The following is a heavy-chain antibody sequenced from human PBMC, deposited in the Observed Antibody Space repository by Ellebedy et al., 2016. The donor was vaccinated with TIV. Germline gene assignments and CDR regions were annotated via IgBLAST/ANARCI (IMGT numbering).Heavy chain of an antibody. CDR3: ARDRYIKRIAWFDP. CDR2: ISGYNGNT. D-gene: IGHD2-2*02. CDR1: GYTFTSYG. V-gene: IGHV1-18*04. J-gene: IGHJ5*02. Sequence: AASVKVSCKASGYTFTSYGISWVRQAPGQGLEWMGWISGYNGNTNYAQKLQGRVTMTTDTSTSTAYMELRSLRPDDTAVYYCARDRYIKRIAWFDPWGQGTLVTVSS.